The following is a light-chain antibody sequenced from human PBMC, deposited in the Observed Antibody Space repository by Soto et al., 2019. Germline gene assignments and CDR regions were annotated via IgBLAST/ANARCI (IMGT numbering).Light chain of an antibody. Sequence: QSVLPQPPSASGTPGQRVTISCSASSGSLSVDWYQHLPGTAPKLLIQSNHQRPSGVPDRFSGSKSGTSASLAISGLQSEDDADYYCAAGDDSLNGLYVFGTGTKLTVL. CDR2: SNH. CDR3: AAGDDSLNGLYV. J-gene: IGLJ1*01. V-gene: IGLV1-44*01. CDR1: SGSLS.